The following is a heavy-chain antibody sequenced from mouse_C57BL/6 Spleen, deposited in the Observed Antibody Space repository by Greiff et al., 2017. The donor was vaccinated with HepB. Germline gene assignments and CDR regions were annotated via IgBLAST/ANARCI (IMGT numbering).Heavy chain of an antibody. Sequence: DVQLVESGGGLVKPGGSLKLSCAASGFTFSSYAMSWVRQTPEKRLEWVATISDGGSYTYYPDNVKGRFTISRDNAKNNLYLQMSHLKSEDTAMYYCARDEGSSSYYFDYWGQGTTLTVSS. D-gene: IGHD1-1*01. CDR3: ARDEGSSSYYFDY. V-gene: IGHV5-4*01. CDR1: GFTFSSYA. CDR2: ISDGGSYT. J-gene: IGHJ2*01.